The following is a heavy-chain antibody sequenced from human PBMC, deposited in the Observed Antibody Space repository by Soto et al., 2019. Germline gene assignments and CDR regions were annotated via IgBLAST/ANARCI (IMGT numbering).Heavy chain of an antibody. Sequence: QVQLMQSGGEMKKPGASVKVSCKASGYTFTSYGISWVRQAPGQGLQWMGWISGYNGETKYAQKFQGRLSMTTDTSTSTVYMELRSRRSAYTAVYFCARQSGGSVQAYCGMEVWGQGTTVTVSS. J-gene: IGHJ6*02. CDR3: ARQSGGSVQAYCGMEV. CDR2: ISGYNGET. CDR1: GYTFTSYG. V-gene: IGHV1-18*01. D-gene: IGHD2-15*01.